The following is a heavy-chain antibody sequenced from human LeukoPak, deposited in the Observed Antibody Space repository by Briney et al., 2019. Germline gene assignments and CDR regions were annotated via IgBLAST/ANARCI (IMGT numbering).Heavy chain of an antibody. CDR2: ISGSGGST. V-gene: IGHV3-23*01. J-gene: IGHJ6*03. D-gene: IGHD3-22*01. Sequence: GGSLRLSCAASGFTFSSYAMSWVRQAPGKGLEWVSAISGSGGSTYYADSEKGRFTISRDNSKNTLYLQMNSLRAEDTAVYYCAKPLYYYDSSGYPYYYMDVWGKGTTVTVSS. CDR3: AKPLYYYDSSGYPYYYMDV. CDR1: GFTFSSYA.